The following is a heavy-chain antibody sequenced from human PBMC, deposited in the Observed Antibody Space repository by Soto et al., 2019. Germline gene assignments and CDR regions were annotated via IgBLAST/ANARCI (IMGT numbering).Heavy chain of an antibody. CDR2: ISTYNGDT. Sequence: GPEGKKPGASVKVSCEASGYTFTTSGISWVRQAPGQGLEWMGWISTYNGDTNSAQKFQGRVTMTADTSTGTAYMELMSLKSDDTAVYYCARQGSWPYYYYGLDVWGQGTTVTVSS. J-gene: IGHJ6*02. CDR1: GYTFTTSG. V-gene: IGHV1-18*01. CDR3: ARQGSWPYYYYGLDV. D-gene: IGHD1-26*01.